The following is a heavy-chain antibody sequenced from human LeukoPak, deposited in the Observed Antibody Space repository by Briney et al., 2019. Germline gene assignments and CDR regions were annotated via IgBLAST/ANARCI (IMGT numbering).Heavy chain of an antibody. J-gene: IGHJ4*02. CDR3: ARDPRGVGAAAGTGSYFDY. D-gene: IGHD6-13*01. V-gene: IGHV3-30*01. CDR2: ISYDGSNK. Sequence: PGGSLRLSCAASGFTFSSYAMHWVRQAPGEGLEWVAVISYDGSNKYYADSVKGRFTISRDNSKNTLYLQMNSLRAEDTAVYYCARDPRGVGAAAGTGSYFDYWGQGTLVTVSS. CDR1: GFTFSSYA.